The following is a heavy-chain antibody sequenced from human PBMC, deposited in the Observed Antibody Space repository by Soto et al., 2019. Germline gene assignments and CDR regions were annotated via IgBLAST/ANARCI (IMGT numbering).Heavy chain of an antibody. CDR3: ARVGGSYYYYYYGMDV. V-gene: IGHV4-4*07. J-gene: IGHJ6*02. CDR2: IYTSGST. CDR1: GGSISSYY. D-gene: IGHD1-26*01. Sequence: PSETLSLTCTVSGGSISSYYWSWIRQPAGKGLEWIGRIYTSGSTNYNPSLKSRVTISVDTSKNQFSLKLSSVTAADTAVYYCARVGGSYYYYYYGMDVWGQGTTVTVSS.